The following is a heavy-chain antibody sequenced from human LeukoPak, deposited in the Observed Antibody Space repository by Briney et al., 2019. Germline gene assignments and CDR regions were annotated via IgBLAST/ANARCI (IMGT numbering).Heavy chain of an antibody. CDR1: GGSFSGYY. J-gene: IGHJ4*02. CDR2: INHSGST. V-gene: IGHV4-34*01. CDR3: ARGKVYYGSGSYYKPFDY. Sequence: SETLSLTCAVYGGSFSGYYWSWIRQPPGKGLDWIGEINHSGSTNYNPSLKSRVTISVDTSKNQFSLKLSSVTAADTAVYYCARGKVYYGSGSYYKPFDYWGQGTLVTVSS. D-gene: IGHD3-10*01.